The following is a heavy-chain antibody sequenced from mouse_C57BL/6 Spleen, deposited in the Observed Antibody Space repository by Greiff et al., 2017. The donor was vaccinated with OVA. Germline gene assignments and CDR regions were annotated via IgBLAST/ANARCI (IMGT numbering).Heavy chain of an antibody. V-gene: IGHV1-72*01. CDR2: IDPNSGGT. D-gene: IGHD1-3*01. CDR3: ARWSGNSPCAF. Sequence: QVQLQQPGAELVKPGASVKLSCKASGYTFTSYWMHWVKQRPGRGLEWIGRIDPNSGGTKYNEKFKSKATLTVDKPSSTASMQLSILTSEDSAFYYCARWSGNSPCAFWGQVTLVTVSA. J-gene: IGHJ3*01. CDR1: GYTFTSYW.